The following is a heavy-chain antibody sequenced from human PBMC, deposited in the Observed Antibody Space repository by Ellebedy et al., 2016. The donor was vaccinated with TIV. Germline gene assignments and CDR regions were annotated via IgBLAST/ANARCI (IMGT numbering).Heavy chain of an antibody. D-gene: IGHD3-9*01. J-gene: IGHJ1*01. CDR2: ISGSGDRT. V-gene: IGHV3-23*01. CDR3: VKAPLTQYFQH. Sequence: GESLKISCAASGFSFRTNTMSWVRQAPGKGLQWVSAISGSGDRTYYADSVKGRFTISSDNSNNTLYLQMNSRTAEDTAMYYCVKAPLTQYFQHWGQGTLVTVSS. CDR1: GFSFRTNT.